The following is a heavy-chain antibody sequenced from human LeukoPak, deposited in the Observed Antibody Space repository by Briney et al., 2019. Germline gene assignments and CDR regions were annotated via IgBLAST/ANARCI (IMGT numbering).Heavy chain of an antibody. J-gene: IGHJ4*02. Sequence: GASVKVSCKASGYTFTSYYMHWVRQAPGQGLEWMGWISAYNGNTNYAQKLQGRVTMTTDTSTSAAYMELRSLRSDDTAVYYCARDRPWAVAGLDYWGQGTLVTVSS. D-gene: IGHD6-19*01. CDR2: ISAYNGNT. V-gene: IGHV1-18*04. CDR3: ARDRPWAVAGLDY. CDR1: GYTFTSYY.